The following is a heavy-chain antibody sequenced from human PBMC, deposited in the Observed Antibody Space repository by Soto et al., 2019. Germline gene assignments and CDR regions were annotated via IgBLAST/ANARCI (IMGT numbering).Heavy chain of an antibody. Sequence: ASETLSLTCTVSGGSISSGGYYWSWIRQHPGKGLEWIGYIYYSGSTYYNPSLKSRGTISVDTSKNQFSLKLSSVTAAATAVYYWARAYGSGYMDFWGQGTTVTVSS. J-gene: IGHJ6*02. CDR1: GGSISSGGYY. V-gene: IGHV4-31*03. D-gene: IGHD3-10*01. CDR3: ARAYGSGYMDF. CDR2: IYYSGST.